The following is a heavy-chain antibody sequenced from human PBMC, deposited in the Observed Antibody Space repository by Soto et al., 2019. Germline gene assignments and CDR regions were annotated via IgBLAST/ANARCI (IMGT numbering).Heavy chain of an antibody. V-gene: IGHV5-10-1*01. D-gene: IGHD7-27*01. CDR2: IDPSDSYT. Sequence: ERQKPGKGLEWMGRIDPSDSYTNYSPSFQGHVTISADKSISTAYLQWSSLKASDTAMYYCTGTYGMDVWGQGTTVTVSS. CDR3: TGTYGMDV. J-gene: IGHJ6*02.